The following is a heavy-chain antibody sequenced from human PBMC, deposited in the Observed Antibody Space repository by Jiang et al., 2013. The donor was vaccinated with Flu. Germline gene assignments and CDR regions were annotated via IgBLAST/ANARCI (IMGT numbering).Heavy chain of an antibody. Sequence: VVQPGGSLRLSCAASGFTFDDYTMHWVRQAPGKGLEWVSLISWDGGGTYYADSVKGRFTISRDNSKNSLYLQMNSLTTEDTALYYCAKDYSDGDHIDYWGQGTLVTVSS. J-gene: IGHJ4*02. CDR3: AKDYSDGDHIDY. V-gene: IGHV3-43*01. CDR2: ISWDGGGT. D-gene: IGHD4-17*01. CDR1: GFTFDDYT.